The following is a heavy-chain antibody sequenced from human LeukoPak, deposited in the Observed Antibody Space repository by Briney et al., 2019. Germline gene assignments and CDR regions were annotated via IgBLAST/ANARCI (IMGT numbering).Heavy chain of an antibody. Sequence: SESLSLTCAVSGGSISSSNWWSWVRQPPGKGLEGIGEIYHSGSTNYNPSLKSRVTISVDKSKNQFSLKLSSVTAADTAVYYCARKRYCGGDCYHFDYWGQGTLVTVSS. V-gene: IGHV4-4*02. CDR3: ARKRYCGGDCYHFDY. D-gene: IGHD2-21*02. CDR1: GGSISSSNW. CDR2: IYHSGST. J-gene: IGHJ4*02.